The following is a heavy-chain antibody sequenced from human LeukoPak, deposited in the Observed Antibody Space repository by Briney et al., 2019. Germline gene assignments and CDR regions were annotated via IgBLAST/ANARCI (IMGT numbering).Heavy chain of an antibody. V-gene: IGHV3-48*04. Sequence: GGSLRLSCAASGFTFSGHNMNWVRHAPGKGLEWISFVSISSATIYYADSVKGRFRISRDNAKSSLDLEMNSLRAEDTAVYYCARAMSTFGGVRNYFDSWGQGTLVTVSS. CDR3: ARAMSTFGGVRNYFDS. D-gene: IGHD3-16*01. CDR2: VSISSATI. J-gene: IGHJ4*02. CDR1: GFTFSGHN.